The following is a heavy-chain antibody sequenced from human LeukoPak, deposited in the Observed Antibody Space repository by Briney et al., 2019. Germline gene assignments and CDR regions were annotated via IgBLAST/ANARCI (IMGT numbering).Heavy chain of an antibody. J-gene: IGHJ4*02. V-gene: IGHV3-74*01. D-gene: IGHD2-15*01. CDR2: ISTDGYTT. CDR3: VIGGSPGY. Sequence: GGSLRLSCAASGLAFSAYKMHWVRQAPRKGLVWVSRISTDGYTTDYADFVQGRFTASRDNTKNTWSLEMNSLRAEDTAVYYRVIGGSPGYWGQGTLVTVSS. CDR1: GLAFSAYK.